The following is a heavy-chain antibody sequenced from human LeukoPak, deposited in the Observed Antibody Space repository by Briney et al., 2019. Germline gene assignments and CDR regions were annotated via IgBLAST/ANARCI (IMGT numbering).Heavy chain of an antibody. CDR1: GGTFSSYA. Sequence: GASVKVSCKASGGTFSSYAISWVRQAPGQGLEWMGGIIPIFGTANYAQKFQARVTITADESTSTAYMELSSLRSEDTAVYYCARVHLDSSGYYSTFDYWGQGTLVTVSS. D-gene: IGHD3-22*01. CDR3: ARVHLDSSGYYSTFDY. CDR2: IIPIFGTA. V-gene: IGHV1-69*13. J-gene: IGHJ4*02.